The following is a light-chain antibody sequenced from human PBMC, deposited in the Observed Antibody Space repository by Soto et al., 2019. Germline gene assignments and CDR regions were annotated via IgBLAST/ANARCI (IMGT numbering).Light chain of an antibody. J-gene: IGKJ1*01. Sequence: EIVLTQSPGTLSLSPGERATLSCRASQSVTNNYLAWYQQKPGQAPRLLIYGASSRATGIPDRFSGSGSGTDFTLTIDRLEPEDFAVYYCQQYVNSWTFGQGTKVDIK. CDR2: GAS. V-gene: IGKV3-20*01. CDR3: QQYVNSWT. CDR1: QSVTNNY.